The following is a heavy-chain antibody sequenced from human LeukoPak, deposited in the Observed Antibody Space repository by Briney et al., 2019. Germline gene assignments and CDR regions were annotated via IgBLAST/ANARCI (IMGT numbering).Heavy chain of an antibody. CDR1: GFAFDDYG. J-gene: IGHJ6*03. Sequence: PGGSLRLSCAASGFAFDDYGMSWVRQAPGKGLEWVANIKQDGSEKYYVDSVKGRFTISRDNAKNSLYLQMNSLRAEDTAVYYCARSYYYYMDVWGKGTTVTVSS. CDR3: ARSYYYYMDV. V-gene: IGHV3-7*01. CDR2: IKQDGSEK.